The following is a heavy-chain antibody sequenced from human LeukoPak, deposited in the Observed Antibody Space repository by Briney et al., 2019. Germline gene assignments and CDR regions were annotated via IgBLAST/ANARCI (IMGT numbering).Heavy chain of an antibody. CDR1: GFTFSSYG. V-gene: IGHV3-30*18. Sequence: GGSLRLSCAASGFTFSSYGMHWVRQAPGKGLEWVAVISYDGSNKCYADSVKGRFTISRDNSKNTLYLQMNSLRVEDTAVYYCAKELLAGTVDYWGQGTLVTVSS. CDR2: ISYDGSNK. J-gene: IGHJ4*02. CDR3: AKELLAGTVDY. D-gene: IGHD6-19*01.